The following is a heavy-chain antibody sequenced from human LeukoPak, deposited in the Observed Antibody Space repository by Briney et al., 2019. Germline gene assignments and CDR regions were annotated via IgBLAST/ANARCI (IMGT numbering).Heavy chain of an antibody. J-gene: IGHJ4*02. CDR1: GFTFSSYA. CDR3: ARAVPYYYDSSGYHYFDY. D-gene: IGHD3-22*01. CDR2: ISSSGSTI. V-gene: IGHV3-48*03. Sequence: GGSLRLSCAASGFTFSSYAMNWVRQAPGKGLEWVSYISSSGSTIYYADSVKGRFTISRDNAKNSLYLQMNSLRAEDTAVYYCARAVPYYYDSSGYHYFDYWGQGTLVTVSS.